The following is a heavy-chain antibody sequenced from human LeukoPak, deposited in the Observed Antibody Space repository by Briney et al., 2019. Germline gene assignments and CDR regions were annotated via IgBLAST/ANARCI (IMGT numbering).Heavy chain of an antibody. J-gene: IGHJ1*01. CDR3: AKYYSGASLYLQL. D-gene: IGHD3-10*01. V-gene: IGHV4-39*01. CDR2: IYYSGST. Sequence: SETLSLTCTVSGGSISSSNYYWGCVRQPPGKGLEWTGSIYYSGSTYYNPSLKSRVTMSVDTSKNQFSLKLSSVTAADTAVYYCAKYYSGASLYLQLWGQGTLVTVSS. CDR1: GGSISSSNYY.